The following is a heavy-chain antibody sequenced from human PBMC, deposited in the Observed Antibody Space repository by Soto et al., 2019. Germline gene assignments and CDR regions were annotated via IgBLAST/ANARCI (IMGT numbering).Heavy chain of an antibody. D-gene: IGHD6-19*01. J-gene: IGHJ2*01. CDR2: IYYSGST. CDR1: GGSISSYY. Sequence: PSETLSLTCTVSGGSISSYYWSWIRQPPGQGLEGIGYIYYSGSTNYTPSLKSRVTISVDTSKNQFSLKLSSVTAADTAVYYCARDYSSGWYWYFDLWGRGTLVTVSS. CDR3: ARDYSSGWYWYFDL. V-gene: IGHV4-59*01.